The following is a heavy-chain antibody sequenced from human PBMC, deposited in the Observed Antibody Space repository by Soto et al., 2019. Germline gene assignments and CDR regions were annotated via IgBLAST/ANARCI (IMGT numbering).Heavy chain of an antibody. D-gene: IGHD6-19*01. CDR1: GGSITSHD. J-gene: IGHJ4*02. CDR3: ARLYGDRLKQWLAYDY. V-gene: IGHV4-59*08. Sequence: SETLSLTCTVSGGSITSHDGRWIRQPPEKGLEWIGYIYYSGSTNYNPSLKSRVTISVDTSKNQFSLKLSSVTAADTAVYYCARLYGDRLKQWLAYDYWGQGTLVTVSS. CDR2: IYYSGST.